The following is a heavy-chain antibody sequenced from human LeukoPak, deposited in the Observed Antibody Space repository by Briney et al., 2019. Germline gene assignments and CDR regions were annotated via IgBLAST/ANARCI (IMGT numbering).Heavy chain of an antibody. D-gene: IGHD3-22*01. J-gene: IGHJ4*02. V-gene: IGHV3-23*01. Sequence: PGGSLRLSCAASGFTFSSYAMSWVRQAPGKGLEWVSDISGSGGSKYYADSVKGRFTISRDNSKNTLYLQMNSLRAEDTAVYYCAKDLAYYDSSGPGEYWGQGTLVTVSS. CDR2: ISGSGGSK. CDR3: AKDLAYYDSSGPGEY. CDR1: GFTFSSYA.